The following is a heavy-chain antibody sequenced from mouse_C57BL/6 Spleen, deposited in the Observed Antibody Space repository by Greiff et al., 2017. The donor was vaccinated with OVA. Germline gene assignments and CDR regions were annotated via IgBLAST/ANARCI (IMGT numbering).Heavy chain of an antibody. Sequence: VQLQESGAELVKPGASVKISCKASGYAFSSYWMNWVKQRPGKGLEWIGQIYPGDGDTNYNGKFKGKATLTADKSSSTAYMQLSSLTSEDSAVYFCARDTTVVGNYAMDYWGQGTSGTVSS. J-gene: IGHJ4*01. V-gene: IGHV1-80*01. CDR1: GYAFSSYW. D-gene: IGHD1-1*01. CDR2: IYPGDGDT. CDR3: ARDTTVVGNYAMDY.